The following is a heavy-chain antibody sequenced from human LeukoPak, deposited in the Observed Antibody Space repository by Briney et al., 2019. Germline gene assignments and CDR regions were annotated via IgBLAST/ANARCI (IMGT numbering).Heavy chain of an antibody. Sequence: SETLSLTCTVSGGSIGGYYWSWIRQPPGKGLEWIGEINHSGSTNYNPSLKSRVTISVDTSKNQFSLKLSSVTAADTAVYYCARGHDYGDYVGGRFDYWGQGTLVTVSS. CDR3: ARGHDYGDYVGGRFDY. J-gene: IGHJ4*02. CDR2: INHSGST. CDR1: GGSIGGYY. D-gene: IGHD4-17*01. V-gene: IGHV4-34*01.